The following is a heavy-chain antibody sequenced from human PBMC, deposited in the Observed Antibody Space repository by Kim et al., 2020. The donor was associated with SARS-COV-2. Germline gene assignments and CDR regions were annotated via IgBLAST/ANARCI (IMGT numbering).Heavy chain of an antibody. CDR3: ARGKGRGLRVFFDY. D-gene: IGHD3-3*01. V-gene: IGHV4-34*01. CDR1: GGSFSGYY. CDR2: INHSGST. J-gene: IGHJ4*02. Sequence: SETLSLTCAVYGGSFSGYYWSWIRQPPGKGLEWIGEINHSGSTNYNPSLKSRVTISVDTSKNQFSLKLSSVTAADTAVYYCARGKGRGLRVFFDYWGQGTLVTVSS.